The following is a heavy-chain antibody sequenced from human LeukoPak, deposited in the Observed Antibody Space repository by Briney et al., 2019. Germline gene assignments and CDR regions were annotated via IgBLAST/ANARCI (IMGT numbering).Heavy chain of an antibody. CDR1: GFTFSSYA. V-gene: IGHV3-23*01. CDR3: ASEVRSNIYYGSGNAFDI. J-gene: IGHJ3*02. Sequence: HPGGSLRLSCAASGFTFSSYAMSWVRQAPGKGLEWVSAISGSGGSTYYAASVKGRFTISRDNCKNTLYLQTNSLRAEDTAVYYCASEVRSNIYYGSGNAFDIWGQGTMVTVSS. CDR2: ISGSGGST. D-gene: IGHD3-10*01.